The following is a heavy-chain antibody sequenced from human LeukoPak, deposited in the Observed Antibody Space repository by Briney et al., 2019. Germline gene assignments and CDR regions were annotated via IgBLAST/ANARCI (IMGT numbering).Heavy chain of an antibody. D-gene: IGHD1-26*01. CDR2: INHSGGT. Sequence: SETLSLTCAVYGGSFSGYSWNWIRQPPVKGLEWIGEINHSGGTNYNPFLKSRVTISVDTSKKQFSLKLNSVTAADTAVFYCARSGGYYGRDAFDIWGQGAMVTVSS. CDR3: ARSGGYYGRDAFDI. V-gene: IGHV4-34*01. J-gene: IGHJ3*02. CDR1: GGSFSGYS.